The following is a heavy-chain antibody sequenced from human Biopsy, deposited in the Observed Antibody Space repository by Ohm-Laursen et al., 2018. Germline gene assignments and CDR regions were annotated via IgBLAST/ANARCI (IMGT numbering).Heavy chain of an antibody. Sequence: SDTLSLTYSVSGGSISSGSNYWAWIRQPPGKGLEWIGSVYHSGTTYYSPSLKSRVTISVDTSKNQLSLKVTSVTAADTAAYYCARHDGNGPFALDSWGQGTLVTVSS. CDR3: ARHDGNGPFALDS. D-gene: IGHD5-24*01. CDR2: VYHSGTT. CDR1: GGSISSGSNY. V-gene: IGHV4-39*01. J-gene: IGHJ4*02.